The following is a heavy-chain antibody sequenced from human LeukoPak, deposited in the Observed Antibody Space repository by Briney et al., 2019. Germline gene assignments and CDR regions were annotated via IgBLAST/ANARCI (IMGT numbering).Heavy chain of an antibody. V-gene: IGHV3-7*01. J-gene: IGHJ6*03. D-gene: IGHD6-13*01. Sequence: GGSLRLSCAASGFTFSSFWMSWVRQAPGKGLEWVAYIKQDGSEKYYVDSVKGRFTISRDNAKNSLYLQMNSLRAEDTAVYYCARKLGAAADPYYYYYMDVWGKGTTVTVSS. CDR1: GFTFSSFW. CDR2: IKQDGSEK. CDR3: ARKLGAAADPYYYYYMDV.